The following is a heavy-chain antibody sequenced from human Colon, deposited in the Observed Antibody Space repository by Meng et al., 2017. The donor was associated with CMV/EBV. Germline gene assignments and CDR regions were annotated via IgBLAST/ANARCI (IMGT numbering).Heavy chain of an antibody. Sequence: QVELRQSGAGVKESGASVGVTRKTSGYTCSDYYRHWVRQAPGQGLEWMGWIRSDGSATNYAQKFRGRVTMTRDASVSTAYMELSGLTSDDTAVYFCVRSSGWSLFDYWGPGALVTVSS. J-gene: IGHJ4*02. CDR2: IRSDGSAT. D-gene: IGHD6-19*01. V-gene: IGHV1-2*02. CDR3: VRSSGWSLFDY. CDR1: GYTCSDYY.